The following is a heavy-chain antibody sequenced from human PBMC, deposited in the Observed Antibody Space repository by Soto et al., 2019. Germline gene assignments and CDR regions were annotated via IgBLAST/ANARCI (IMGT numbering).Heavy chain of an antibody. CDR2: IDPSDSDI. V-gene: IGHV5-51*01. CDR3: MRRHSLFSGSVPSDYFDY. CDR1: VYSLCVYL. D-gene: IGHD6-25*01. Sequence: GESLNLSDQACVYSLCVYLIACVRQMPGESLEWMGIIDPSDSDIKYSPSFQGQVTISADKSISTAYLQWSSLKASDTALYYCMRRHSLFSGSVPSDYFDYWGQGTQVTVSS. J-gene: IGHJ4*02.